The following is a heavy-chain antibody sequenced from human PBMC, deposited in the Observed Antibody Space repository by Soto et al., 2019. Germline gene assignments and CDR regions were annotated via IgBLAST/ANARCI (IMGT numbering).Heavy chain of an antibody. Sequence: GGSLRLSCAASGFTFSSYSMNWVRQAPGKGLEWVSSISSSSSYIYYADSVKGRFTISRDNAKNSLYLQMNGLRAEDTAVYYCARGSHDYSNYPGVWGKGTTVTVSS. CDR1: GFTFSSYS. V-gene: IGHV3-21*01. D-gene: IGHD4-4*01. J-gene: IGHJ6*03. CDR3: ARGSHDYSNYPGV. CDR2: ISSSSSYI.